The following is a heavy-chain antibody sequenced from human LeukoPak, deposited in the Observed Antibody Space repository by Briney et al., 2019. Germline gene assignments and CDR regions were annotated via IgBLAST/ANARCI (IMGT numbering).Heavy chain of an antibody. J-gene: IGHJ5*02. CDR3: ARGQSLLWFGELSPKENWFDP. CDR1: GGSISSSSYY. D-gene: IGHD3-10*01. CDR2: INHSGST. V-gene: IGHV4-39*07. Sequence: SETLSLTCTVSGGSISSSSYYWGWIRQPPGKGLGWIGEINHSGSTNYNPSLKSRVTISVDTSKNQFSLKLSSVTAADTAVYYCARGQSLLWFGELSPKENWFDPWGQGTLVTVSS.